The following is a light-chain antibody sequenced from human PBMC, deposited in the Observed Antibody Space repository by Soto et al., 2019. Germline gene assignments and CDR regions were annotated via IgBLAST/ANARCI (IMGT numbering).Light chain of an antibody. J-gene: IGLJ1*01. CDR2: EVS. CDR3: TSYAGNNNFCV. Sequence: SALTQPPSASGSPGQSVTISCIGTSSDVGGYDYVSWYQQHPGKAPKLIISEVSKRPSGVPDRFSGSKSGNTASLTVSGLQAEAEADYYCTSYAGNNNFCVFGTGTKLTVL. CDR1: SSDVGGYDY. V-gene: IGLV2-8*01.